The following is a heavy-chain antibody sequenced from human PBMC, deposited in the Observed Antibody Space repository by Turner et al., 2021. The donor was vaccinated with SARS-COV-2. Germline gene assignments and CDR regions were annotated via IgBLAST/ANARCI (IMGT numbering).Heavy chain of an antibody. Sequence: SYAMHWVRQAPGKGLEWVAVISYDGINKYYADSVKGRFTITRDNSKNTLFLQKDSLRAEDTAVYYCARALINYCINGVCFPFDPWGQGTLVTVST. D-gene: IGHD2-8*01. CDR2: ISYDGINK. CDR3: ARALINYCINGVCFPFDP. V-gene: IGHV3-30-3*01. CDR1: SYA. J-gene: IGHJ5*02.